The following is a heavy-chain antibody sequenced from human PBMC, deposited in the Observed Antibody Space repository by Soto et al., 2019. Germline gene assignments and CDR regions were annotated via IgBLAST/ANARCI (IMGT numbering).Heavy chain of an antibody. J-gene: IGHJ4*02. Sequence: LGESLKISCKGSGYSFASHWVAWVRQTPEKGLEWIGTIYPGDSDTKYSSAFRGHVTISADTSVSTAYLQWRSLEATDSAIYYCARYSGSYWHYLDFWGQGTLVTVSS. CDR3: ARYSGSYWHYLDF. CDR1: GYSFASHW. D-gene: IGHD1-26*01. V-gene: IGHV5-51*01. CDR2: IYPGDSDT.